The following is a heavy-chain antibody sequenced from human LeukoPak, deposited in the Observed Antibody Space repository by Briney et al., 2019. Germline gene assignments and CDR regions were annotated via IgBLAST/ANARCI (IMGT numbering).Heavy chain of an antibody. CDR2: INHSGST. J-gene: IGHJ5*02. V-gene: IGHV4-34*01. Sequence: SETLSLTCAVYGGSFSGYYWSWIRQPPGKGLERIGEINHSGSTNYNPSLKSRVTISVATSKNQFSLKLSSVTAADTAAYYCARGVVVVPAAIHWFDPWGQGTLVTVSS. CDR3: ARGVVVVPAAIHWFDP. CDR1: GGSFSGYY. D-gene: IGHD2-2*02.